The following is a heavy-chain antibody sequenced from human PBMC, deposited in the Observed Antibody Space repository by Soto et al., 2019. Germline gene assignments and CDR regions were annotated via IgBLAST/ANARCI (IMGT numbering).Heavy chain of an antibody. V-gene: IGHV4-34*01. CDR3: ARGRYSSGWFRVGWFDP. CDR1: GGSFSGYY. CDR2: INHSGST. D-gene: IGHD6-19*01. Sequence: SETLSLTCAFYGGSFSGYYWSWIRQPPGKGLEWIGEINHSGSTNYNPSLKSRVTISVDTSKNQFSLKLSSVTAADTAVYYCARGRYSSGWFRVGWFDPWGQGTLVTVSS. J-gene: IGHJ5*02.